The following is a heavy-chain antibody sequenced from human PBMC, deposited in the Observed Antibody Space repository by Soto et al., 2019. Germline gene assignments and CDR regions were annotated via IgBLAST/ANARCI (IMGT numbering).Heavy chain of an antibody. CDR3: ARDMVRAYYYYGMDV. CDR1: GFTFSSYW. CDR2: INSDGSST. V-gene: IGHV3-74*01. J-gene: IGHJ6*02. Sequence: PGGSLRLSCAASGFTFSSYWMHWVRQAPGKGLVWVSRINSDGSSTSYADSVKGRFTISRDNAKNTLYLQMNSLRAEDTAVYYCARDMVRAYYYYGMDVWGQGTTVTVSS. D-gene: IGHD3-10*01.